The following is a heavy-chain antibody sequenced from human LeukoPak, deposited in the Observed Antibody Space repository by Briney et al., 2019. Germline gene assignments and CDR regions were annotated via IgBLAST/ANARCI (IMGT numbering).Heavy chain of an antibody. CDR2: INWNSGTV. D-gene: IGHD3-9*01. J-gene: IGHJ4*02. CDR1: GFIFDDYA. Sequence: GRSLRLSCAASGFIFDDYAMHWVRQAPGKGLEWVSGINWNSGTVGYADSVKGRFTISRDNAKNSLYLQMNSLRAEDTAFYYCARALRRDYFDWLTIDYWGQGTLVTVSS. V-gene: IGHV3-9*01. CDR3: ARALRRDYFDWLTIDY.